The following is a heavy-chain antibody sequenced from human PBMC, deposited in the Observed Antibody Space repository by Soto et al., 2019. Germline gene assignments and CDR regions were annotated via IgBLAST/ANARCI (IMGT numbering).Heavy chain of an antibody. CDR2: ISTSSSNV. J-gene: IGHJ5*02. CDR3: ARDSRIVATNAMGSVGFDP. CDR1: GFTFSSYA. Sequence: EVQLVESGGGQVKPGGSLRLSCATSGFTFSSYAMNWVRQAPGEDLEWISSISTSSSNVYYADSVKGRFTISRDNAKSSLYLQMNGLTDGDTAVYYCARDSRIVATNAMGSVGFDPWGQGTLVTVSS. D-gene: IGHD2-2*01. V-gene: IGHV3-21*01.